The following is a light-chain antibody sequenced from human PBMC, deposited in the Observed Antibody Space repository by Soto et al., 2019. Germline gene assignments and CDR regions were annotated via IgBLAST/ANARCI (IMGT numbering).Light chain of an antibody. Sequence: DIQMTQSPSSLSASVGDRVTITCRASQSISSYLNWYQQKPGKAPKLLIYAASSLQSGVPSRYNGSGSGTDFTLTISSLQPEDFATYYCQQRYSTPWTFGQGTKVEIK. J-gene: IGKJ1*01. V-gene: IGKV1-39*01. CDR3: QQRYSTPWT. CDR2: AAS. CDR1: QSISSY.